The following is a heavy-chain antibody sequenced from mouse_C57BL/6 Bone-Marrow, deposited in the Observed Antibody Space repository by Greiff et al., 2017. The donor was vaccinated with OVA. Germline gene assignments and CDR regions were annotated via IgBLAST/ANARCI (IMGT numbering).Heavy chain of an antibody. CDR2: ISNLAYSI. D-gene: IGHD1-1*01. CDR3: ARIDYYGSSYWYFDV. Sequence: EVKLVESGGGLVQPGGSLKLSCAASGFTFSDYGMAWVRQAPRKGPEWVAFISNLAYSIYYADTVTGRFTISRENAKNTLYLEMSSLRSEDTAMYYCARIDYYGSSYWYFDVWGTGTTVTVSS. CDR1: GFTFSDYG. J-gene: IGHJ1*03. V-gene: IGHV5-15*01.